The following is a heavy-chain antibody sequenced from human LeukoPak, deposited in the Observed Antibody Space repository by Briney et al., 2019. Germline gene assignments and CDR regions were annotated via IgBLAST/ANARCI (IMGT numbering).Heavy chain of an antibody. CDR3: AKDTIRDGYNFYC. Sequence: GGSLRLSCAASGFTFSSYGMHWVRQAPGKGLEWVAVIWYDGSNKYYAVSVKGRFTISRDNSKNTLYLQMNSLRAEDTAVYYCAKDTIRDGYNFYCWGQGTLDTVSS. V-gene: IGHV3-33*06. D-gene: IGHD5-24*01. J-gene: IGHJ4*02. CDR1: GFTFSSYG. CDR2: IWYDGSNK.